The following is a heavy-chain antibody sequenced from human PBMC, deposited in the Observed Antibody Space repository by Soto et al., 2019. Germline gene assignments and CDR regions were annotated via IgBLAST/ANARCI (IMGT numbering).Heavy chain of an antibody. D-gene: IGHD1-26*01. CDR1: GYTFTNYG. J-gene: IGHJ6*02. CDR3: AREGARQGTNYHYYGMDV. V-gene: IGHV1-18*01. CDR2: ISVYNGNT. Sequence: EASVKVSCKASGYTFTNYGISWVRQAPGQGLEWMGWISVYNGNTNYAQKLQGRVTMTTDTSTSTAYMELRSLRSDDTAVYYCAREGARQGTNYHYYGMDVWGQGTTVTVSS.